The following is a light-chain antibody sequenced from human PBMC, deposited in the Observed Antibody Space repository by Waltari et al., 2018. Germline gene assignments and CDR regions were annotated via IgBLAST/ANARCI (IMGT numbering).Light chain of an antibody. CDR2: KAS. CDR1: QSLSNW. CDR3: QQYRNLWT. V-gene: IGKV1-5*03. Sequence: SVGDRVTITCRASQSLSNWLSWYQQKPGKAPKVLIYKASTLESGVPSRFSGSGSGTEFTLTISSLQPDDFATYYCQQYRNLWTFGQGTKVEIK. J-gene: IGKJ1*01.